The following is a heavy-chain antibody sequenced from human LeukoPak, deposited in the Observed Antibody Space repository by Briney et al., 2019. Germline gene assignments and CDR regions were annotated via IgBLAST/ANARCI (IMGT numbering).Heavy chain of an antibody. D-gene: IGHD6-13*01. CDR2: IYYSGST. J-gene: IGHJ5*02. CDR3: ARRSTAPIAGTGVNWFDP. Sequence: PSETLSLTCTVSGGSISSSSYYWGWIPQPPGKGLEWVGGIYYSGSTYYNPSVKSRVTISVDTSKNQFSLKLSSVTAADTAVYYCARRSTAPIAGTGVNWFDPWGQGTLVTVSS. V-gene: IGHV4-39*01. CDR1: GGSISSSSYY.